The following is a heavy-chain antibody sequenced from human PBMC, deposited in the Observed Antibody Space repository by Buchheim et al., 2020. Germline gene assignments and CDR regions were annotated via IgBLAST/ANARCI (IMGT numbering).Heavy chain of an antibody. CDR1: GFTFSSYW. J-gene: IGHJ5*02. CDR3: ARGDKVGSVDP. CDR2: INEDGSEK. V-gene: IGHV3-7*01. D-gene: IGHD3-10*01. Sequence: VQLVESGGGLVQPGGSLRLSCAASGFTFSSYWMSWVRQAPGKGLEWVANINEDGSEKYYFDSVKGRITISRDNAKNSLYLQMNSLRAEDTAVYYCARGDKVGSVDPWGQGTL.